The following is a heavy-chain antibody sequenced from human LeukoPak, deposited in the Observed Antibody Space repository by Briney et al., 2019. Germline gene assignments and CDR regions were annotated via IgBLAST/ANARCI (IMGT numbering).Heavy chain of an antibody. J-gene: IGHJ4*02. Sequence: AGGSLRLSCAASGFTFSNHWMHWVRQAPGKGLMWVSRINRGGSRTDYADSVKGRFTISRDDAKNTLYLQLNSLRAEDTAVYFCARGGSDTAMAHDYWGQGPWSLSPQ. CDR1: GFTFSNHW. D-gene: IGHD5-18*01. V-gene: IGHV3-74*01. CDR3: ARGGSDTAMAHDY. CDR2: INRGGSRT.